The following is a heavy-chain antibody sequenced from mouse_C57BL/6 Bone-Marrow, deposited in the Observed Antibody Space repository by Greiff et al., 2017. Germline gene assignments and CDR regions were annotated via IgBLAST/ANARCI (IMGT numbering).Heavy chain of an antibody. CDR1: GYSITSGYY. CDR2: ISYDGSN. D-gene: IGHD3-3*01. Sequence: EVHLVESGPGLVKPSQSLSLTCSVTGYSITSGYYWNWIRQFPGNKLEWMGYISYDGSNNYNPSLKNRISITRDTSKNQFFLKLNSVTTEDTATYYCARRGPTAMDYWGQGTSVTVSS. J-gene: IGHJ4*01. V-gene: IGHV3-6*01. CDR3: ARRGPTAMDY.